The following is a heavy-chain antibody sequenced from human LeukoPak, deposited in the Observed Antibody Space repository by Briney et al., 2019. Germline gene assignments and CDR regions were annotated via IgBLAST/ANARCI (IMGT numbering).Heavy chain of an antibody. Sequence: GGSLRLSCAASGFTFSGDWMSWVRQAPGKGLEWVANINQGGSDKYYVDSVKGRFTISRDNANNLLYLQMNSLRGEETAVYYCTRDRSRAEDDWGQGTLVTVSS. V-gene: IGHV3-7*01. D-gene: IGHD1-14*01. CDR1: GFTFSGDW. CDR3: TRDRSRAEDD. J-gene: IGHJ4*02. CDR2: INQGGSDK.